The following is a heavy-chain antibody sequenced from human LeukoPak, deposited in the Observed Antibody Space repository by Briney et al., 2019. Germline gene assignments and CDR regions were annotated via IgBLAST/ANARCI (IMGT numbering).Heavy chain of an antibody. CDR2: ISSSGSSI. Sequence: GGSLRLSCAASGLTFSDYYMSWIRQAPGKGLEWVSYISSSGSSIFYADSVKGRFTISRDNAKNSLYLQMNSLRAEDTAVYYCARRSYSSSWYYFDYWGQGTLVTVSS. D-gene: IGHD6-13*01. CDR3: ARRSYSSSWYYFDY. V-gene: IGHV3-11*04. CDR1: GLTFSDYY. J-gene: IGHJ4*02.